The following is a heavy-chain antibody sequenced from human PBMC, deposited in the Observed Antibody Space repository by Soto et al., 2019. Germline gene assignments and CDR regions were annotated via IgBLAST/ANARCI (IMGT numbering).Heavy chain of an antibody. CDR2: IYPGDSDI. J-gene: IGHJ6*02. D-gene: IGHD2-21*01. Sequence: GESLKISCKGSGYSFNTYWISWVRQMPGKGLEWMGIIYPGDSDIKYSPSFQGQVTISADKSISTAYLPWSSLKASDTAMYYCARKGGNFGGECYSFYYYYGIDVWGQGTTVTVSS. CDR1: GYSFNTYW. CDR3: ARKGGNFGGECYSFYYYYGIDV. V-gene: IGHV5-51*01.